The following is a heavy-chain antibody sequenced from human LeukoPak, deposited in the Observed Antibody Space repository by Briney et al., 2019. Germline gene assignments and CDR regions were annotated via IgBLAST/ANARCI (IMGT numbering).Heavy chain of an antibody. J-gene: IGHJ2*01. D-gene: IGHD5-24*01. CDR3: AREHRHDYNGWYFDL. V-gene: IGHV4-38-2*02. Sequence: SETLSLTCTVSGYSISSGYYWGWIRQPPGKGLEWIGSIYHSGSTYYNPSLKSRVTISVDTSNYQFSLRLTSVTAADTAVYYCAREHRHDYNGWYFDLWGRGTLVTVSS. CDR2: IYHSGST. CDR1: GYSISSGYY.